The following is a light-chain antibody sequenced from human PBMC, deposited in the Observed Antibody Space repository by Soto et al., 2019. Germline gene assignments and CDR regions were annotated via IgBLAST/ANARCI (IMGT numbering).Light chain of an antibody. CDR1: QSVSSY. Sequence: EIVLTQSPATLSLSPGERATLSCRASQSVSSYLAWYQQKPGQAPRLLIYDASNRATGIPARFSGSGSGTDFTLTIRSLEPEDFAVYYCQQRSNWPRVTFGPGTKVDIK. CDR3: QQRSNWPRVT. V-gene: IGKV3-11*01. J-gene: IGKJ3*01. CDR2: DAS.